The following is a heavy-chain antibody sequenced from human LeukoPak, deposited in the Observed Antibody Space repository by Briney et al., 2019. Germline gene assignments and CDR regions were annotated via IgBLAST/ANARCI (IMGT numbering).Heavy chain of an antibody. CDR3: AREGYFDLGILDAFDI. V-gene: IGHV3-21*01. CDR2: ISSSSSYI. Sequence: PGGSLRLSCAASGFTFSSYSMNWVRQAPGKGLEWVSSISSSSSYIYYADSVKGRFTISRDNAKNSLYLQMNSLRAEDTAVYYCAREGYFDLGILDAFDIWGQGTMVTVSS. J-gene: IGHJ3*02. CDR1: GFTFSSYS. D-gene: IGHD3-9*01.